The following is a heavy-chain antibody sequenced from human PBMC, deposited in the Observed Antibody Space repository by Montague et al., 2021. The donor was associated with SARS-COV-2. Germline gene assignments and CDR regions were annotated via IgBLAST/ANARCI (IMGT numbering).Heavy chain of an antibody. Sequence: CAISGDSVSSNSAAWNWIRQSPSRGLEWLGRTYYRSKWYNDYAVSVKXRITINPDTSKNQFSLQLNSVTPEDTAVYYCASGRMVPYSSSWTTLYYYYGMDVWGQGTTVTASS. CDR1: GDSVSSNSAA. CDR2: TYYRSKWYN. D-gene: IGHD6-13*01. V-gene: IGHV6-1*01. CDR3: ASGRMVPYSSSWTTLYYYYGMDV. J-gene: IGHJ6*02.